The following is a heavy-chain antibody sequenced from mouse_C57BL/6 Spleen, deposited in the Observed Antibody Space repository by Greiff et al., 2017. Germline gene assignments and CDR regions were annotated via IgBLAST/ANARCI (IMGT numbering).Heavy chain of an antibody. CDR3: ARESPYGNYDYAMDY. D-gene: IGHD2-1*01. CDR2: IYPGSGST. V-gene: IGHV1-55*01. J-gene: IGHJ4*01. CDR1: GYTFTSYW. Sequence: QVQLQQPGAELVKPGASVKMSCKASGYTFTSYWITWVKQRPGQGLEWIGDIYPGSGSTNYNEKFKSKATLTVDTSSSTAYMQLSSLTSEDSAVYYCARESPYGNYDYAMDYWGQGTLVTVSA.